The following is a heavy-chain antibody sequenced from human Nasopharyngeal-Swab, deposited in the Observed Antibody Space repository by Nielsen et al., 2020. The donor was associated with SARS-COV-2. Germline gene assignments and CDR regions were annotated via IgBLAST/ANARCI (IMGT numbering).Heavy chain of an antibody. CDR3: ARAAKGYCSSTSCYSIPEYYYYYMDV. V-gene: IGHV3-48*01. D-gene: IGHD2-2*01. CDR2: ISSSSSTI. J-gene: IGHJ6*03. Sequence: WIRQPPGKGLEWVSYISSSSSTIYYADSVKGRFTISRDNAKNSLYLQMNSLRAEDTAVYYCARAAKGYCSSTSCYSIPEYYYYYMDVWGKGTTVTVSS.